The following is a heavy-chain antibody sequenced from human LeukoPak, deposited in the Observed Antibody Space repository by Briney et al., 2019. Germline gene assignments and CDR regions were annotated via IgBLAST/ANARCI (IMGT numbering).Heavy chain of an antibody. D-gene: IGHD3-9*01. Sequence: GGSLRLSCAASGLTFTTHGIHWGRQAPGKGPEWVAVISNDGTNKYYADSVRGRITISRDNPRDTVYLQMNSLRDEDTAVYCRATTHISHAILSGYFDYWGQGTPVTVSS. V-gene: IGHV3-30*04. CDR2: ISNDGTNK. CDR3: ATTHISHAILSGYFDY. CDR1: GLTFTTHG. J-gene: IGHJ4*02.